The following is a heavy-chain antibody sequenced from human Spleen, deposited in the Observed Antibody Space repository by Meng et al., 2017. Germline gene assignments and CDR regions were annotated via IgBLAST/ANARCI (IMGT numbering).Heavy chain of an antibody. CDR1: GFTFSGSA. J-gene: IGHJ4*02. V-gene: IGHV3-73*01. CDR2: IRSKANSYAT. Sequence: GGSLRLSCAASGFTFSGSAMHWVRQASGKGLEWVGRIRSKANSYATAYAASVKGRFTISRDDSKNTAYLQMNSLKTEDTAVYYCTSPPSYYYGSGSYQDYWGQGTLVTVSS. D-gene: IGHD3-10*01. CDR3: TSPPSYYYGSGSYQDY.